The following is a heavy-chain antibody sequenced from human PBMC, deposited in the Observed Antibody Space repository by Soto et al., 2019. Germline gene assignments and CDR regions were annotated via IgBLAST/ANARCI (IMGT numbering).Heavy chain of an antibody. D-gene: IGHD2-2*01. CDR2: INPGNGDT. V-gene: IGHV1-3*01. J-gene: IGHJ6*02. CDR3: ARTDCSSNSCYNYYYYGMDV. CDR1: GYSFTKYG. Sequence: DSVKVSCKTSGYSFTKYGLHWVRQAPGQRLEWMGWINPGNGDTKYSQKFQGRVTITRDTSATTAYMELSSLRSEDSAVFYCARTDCSSNSCYNYYYYGMDVWGQGTTVTVS.